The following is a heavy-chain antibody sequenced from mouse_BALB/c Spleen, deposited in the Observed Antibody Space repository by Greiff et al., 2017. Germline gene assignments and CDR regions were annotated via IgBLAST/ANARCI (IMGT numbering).Heavy chain of an antibody. D-gene: IGHD1-1*01. Sequence: QVQLQQSGAELMKPGASVKISCKATGYTFSSYWIEWVKQRPGHGLEWIGEILPGSGSTNYNEKFKGKATFTADTSSNTAYMQLSSLTSEDSAVYYCAQVPSYYYGSSPDYYAMDYWGQGTSVTVSS. CDR2: ILPGSGST. CDR1: GYTFSSYW. CDR3: AQVPSYYYGSSPDYYAMDY. V-gene: IGHV1-9*01. J-gene: IGHJ4*01.